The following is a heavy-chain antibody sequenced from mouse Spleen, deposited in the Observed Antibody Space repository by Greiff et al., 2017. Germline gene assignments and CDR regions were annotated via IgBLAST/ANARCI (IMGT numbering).Heavy chain of an antibody. V-gene: IGHV1-5*01. D-gene: IGHD2-1*01. J-gene: IGHJ2*01. CDR3: TRSYGNLAY. Sequence: EVQLQQSGTVLARPGASVKMSCQASGYIFASYWMHWIKQRPGQGLEWIGAIYPGKSDATYNQNFKGKAKLTAVTSTSTAYMELSSLTNEDSAIYYCTRSYGNLAYWGQGTTLTVFS. CDR1: GYIFASYW. CDR2: IYPGKSDA.